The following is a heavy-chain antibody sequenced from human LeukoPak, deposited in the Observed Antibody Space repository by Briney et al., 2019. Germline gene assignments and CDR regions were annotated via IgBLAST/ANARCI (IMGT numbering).Heavy chain of an antibody. Sequence: ASVKVSCKASGGTFSSYAISWVRQAPGQGLEWMGGIIPIFGTTNYAQKFQGRVTITADKSTSTAYMELSSLRSEDTAVYFCAGGGGRYSSSWWVFSTFDYWGQGTLVTVSS. CDR2: IIPIFGTT. J-gene: IGHJ4*02. V-gene: IGHV1-69*06. CDR1: GGTFSSYA. D-gene: IGHD6-13*01. CDR3: AGGGGRYSSSWWVFSTFDY.